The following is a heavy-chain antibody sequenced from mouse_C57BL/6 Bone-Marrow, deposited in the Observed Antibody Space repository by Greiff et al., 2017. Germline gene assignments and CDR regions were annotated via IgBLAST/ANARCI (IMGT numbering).Heavy chain of an antibody. V-gene: IGHV1-18*01. J-gene: IGHJ3*01. CDR3: ARRYGSSSAWCAY. D-gene: IGHD1-1*01. CDR1: GYTFTDYN. Sequence: EVQLQQSGPELVKPGASVKIPCKASGYTFTDYNMDWVKQSHGKSLEWIGDINPNNGGTIYNQKFKGKATLTVDKSSSTAYMELRSLTSEDTAVYYCARRYGSSSAWCAYWGQGTLVTGSA. CDR2: INPNNGGT.